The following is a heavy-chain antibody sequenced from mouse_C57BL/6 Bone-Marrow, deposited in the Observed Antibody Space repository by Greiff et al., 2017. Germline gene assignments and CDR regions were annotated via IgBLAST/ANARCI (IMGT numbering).Heavy chain of an antibody. Sequence: DVQLVESGGGLVQPGGSLKLSCAASGFTFSDYGMAWVRQAPRKGPEWVAFISNLAYSIYYADTVTGRFTISRENAKHTLYLEMSSLRSEDTAMYYCARHKLEAMDYWGQGTSVTVSS. CDR3: ARHKLEAMDY. CDR1: GFTFSDYG. V-gene: IGHV5-15*01. CDR2: ISNLAYSI. J-gene: IGHJ4*01.